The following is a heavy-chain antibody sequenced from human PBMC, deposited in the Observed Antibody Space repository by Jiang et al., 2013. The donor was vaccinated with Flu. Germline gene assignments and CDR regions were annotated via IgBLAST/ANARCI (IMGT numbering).Heavy chain of an antibody. V-gene: IGHV3-48*03. Sequence: QLLESGGGLVQPGGSLRLSCVASGITFSRYEMNWVRQAPGKGLEWVSYISSSGTRLFYADSVKGRFTISRDNAKNSLYLQMNSLRPEDTAVYYCARDRVVPGDIYYYYGMDVWGQGTTVTVSS. D-gene: IGHD2-2*01. CDR3: ARDRVVPGDIYYYYGMDV. CDR1: GITFSRYE. J-gene: IGHJ6*02. CDR2: ISSSGTRL.